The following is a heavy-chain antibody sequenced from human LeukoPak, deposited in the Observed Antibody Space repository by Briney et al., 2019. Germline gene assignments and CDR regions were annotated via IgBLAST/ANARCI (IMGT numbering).Heavy chain of an antibody. J-gene: IGHJ4*02. D-gene: IGHD3-22*01. CDR1: GGSFSGYY. Sequence: SETLSLTCAVYGGSFSGYYWSWIRQPPGKGLEWIGEINHSGSTNYNPSLKSRVTISVDTSKNQFSLKLSSVTAADTAVYYCARVPTYYYDSSGQTDYWGQGTLVTVSS. CDR3: ARVPTYYYDSSGQTDY. V-gene: IGHV4-34*01. CDR2: INHSGST.